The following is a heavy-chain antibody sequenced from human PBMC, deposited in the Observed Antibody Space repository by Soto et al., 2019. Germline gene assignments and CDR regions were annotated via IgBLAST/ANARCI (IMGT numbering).Heavy chain of an antibody. V-gene: IGHV3-30*18. CDR2: ISYDGSNK. J-gene: IGHJ6*02. D-gene: IGHD1-7*01. Sequence: PGGSLRLSCAASGFTFSSYGMHWVRQAPGKGLEWVAVISYDGSNKYYADSVKGRFTISRDNSKNTLYLQMNSLRAEDTAVYYCAKDIHWNYAGPYYYYYGMDVWGQGTTVTVSS. CDR3: AKDIHWNYAGPYYYYYGMDV. CDR1: GFTFSSYG.